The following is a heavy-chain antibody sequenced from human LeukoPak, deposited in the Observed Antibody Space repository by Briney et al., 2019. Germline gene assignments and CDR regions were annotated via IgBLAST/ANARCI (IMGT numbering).Heavy chain of an antibody. Sequence: SETLSLTCTVSGGSISSYYWSWIRQPPGKGREGIGYIYYSGSTNYNPSLKSRVTISVATSKNQFSLKLSSVTAADTAVYYCARDAFDSSGYYYFDYWGQGTLVTVSS. V-gene: IGHV4-59*01. D-gene: IGHD3-22*01. J-gene: IGHJ4*02. CDR3: ARDAFDSSGYYYFDY. CDR2: IYYSGST. CDR1: GGSISSYY.